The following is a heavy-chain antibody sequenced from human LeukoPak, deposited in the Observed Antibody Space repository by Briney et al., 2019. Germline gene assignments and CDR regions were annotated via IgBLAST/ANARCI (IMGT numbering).Heavy chain of an antibody. J-gene: IGHJ4*02. CDR1: GGSFSGYY. Sequence: PSETLSLTCAVYGGSFSGYYWSWIRQPPGNGLEWNGTINHSGSTTYNPSPKSRVTISVDTSTNQFSLNLTAVTAADTAVYYCARLWQRILPIAADYWGQGSLVTVSS. CDR3: ARLWQRILPIAADY. V-gene: IGHV4-34*01. CDR2: INHSGST. D-gene: IGHD2/OR15-2a*01.